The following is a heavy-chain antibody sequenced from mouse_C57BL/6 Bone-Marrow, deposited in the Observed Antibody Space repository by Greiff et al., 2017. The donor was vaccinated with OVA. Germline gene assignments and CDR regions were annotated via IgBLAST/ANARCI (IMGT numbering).Heavy chain of an antibody. CDR2: IDPSDSYT. V-gene: IGHV1-59*01. Sequence: QVQLQQPGAELVRPGTSVKLSCKASGYTFTSYWMHWVKQRPGQGLEWIGVIDPSDSYTNYNQKFKGKATLTVDTSSSTAYMQLSSLTSEDSAVYYCARIYYFAYWGQGTTLTVSS. CDR3: ARIYYFAY. CDR1: GYTFTSYW. J-gene: IGHJ2*01.